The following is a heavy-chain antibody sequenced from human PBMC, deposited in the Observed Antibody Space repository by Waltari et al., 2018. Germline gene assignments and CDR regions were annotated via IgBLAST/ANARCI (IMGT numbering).Heavy chain of an antibody. CDR3: ARVDHSSWSD. D-gene: IGHD3-22*01. CDR2: INHSGIT. V-gene: IGHV4-34*01. J-gene: IGHJ4*02. CDR1: GGSLSGYY. Sequence: QVQLQQWGAGLLKPSETLSLTCGVSGGSLSGYYWNWIRQPPAKGLEWIGQINHSGITNYNPSLGGRVTISVDTSNNQVSLELRSVTAADTAVYYCARVDHSSWSDWGQGTLVTVSS.